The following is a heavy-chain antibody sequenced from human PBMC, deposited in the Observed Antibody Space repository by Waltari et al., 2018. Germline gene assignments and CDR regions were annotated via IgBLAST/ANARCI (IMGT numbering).Heavy chain of an antibody. CDR2: IWYDGSNK. J-gene: IGHJ4*02. CDR3: AKDFGPTGGYYFDY. D-gene: IGHD3-3*01. V-gene: IGHV3-30*18. Sequence: QVQLVESGGGVVQPGRSLRLSCAASGFTFSSYGMHWVRPAPGKGLEWVAVIWYDGSNKYYADSVKGRFTISRDNSKNTLYLQMNSLRAEDTAMYYCAKDFGPTGGYYFDYWGQGTLVTVSS. CDR1: GFTFSSYG.